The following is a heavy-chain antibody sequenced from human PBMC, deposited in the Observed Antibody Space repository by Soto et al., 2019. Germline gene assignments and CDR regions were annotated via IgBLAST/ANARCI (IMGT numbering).Heavy chain of an antibody. Sequence: EVQLLESGGGLVQPGGSLRLSCAASGFTFSSYAMSWVRQAPGKGLEWVSTISGSGGNAYYADSVKGRFSISRDNSKNTLHLQMNSLRADDTGVYYCAKDGASGSYPPYYYYGMDVWGQGTTVTVSS. V-gene: IGHV3-23*01. CDR1: GFTFSSYA. CDR2: ISGSGGNA. D-gene: IGHD1-26*01. J-gene: IGHJ6*02. CDR3: AKDGASGSYPPYYYYGMDV.